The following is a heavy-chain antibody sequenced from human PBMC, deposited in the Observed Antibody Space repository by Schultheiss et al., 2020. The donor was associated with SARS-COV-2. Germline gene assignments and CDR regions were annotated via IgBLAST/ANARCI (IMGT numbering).Heavy chain of an antibody. J-gene: IGHJ3*02. CDR1: GYTFTSYD. Sequence: ASVKVSCKASGYTFTSYDINWVRQATGQGLEWMGWMNPNSGNTGYAQKFQGRVTMTRNTSISTAYMELRSLRSDDTAVYYCARVRMTTVTDDAFDIWGQGTMVTVSS. V-gene: IGHV1-8*01. CDR2: MNPNSGNT. D-gene: IGHD4-17*01. CDR3: ARVRMTTVTDDAFDI.